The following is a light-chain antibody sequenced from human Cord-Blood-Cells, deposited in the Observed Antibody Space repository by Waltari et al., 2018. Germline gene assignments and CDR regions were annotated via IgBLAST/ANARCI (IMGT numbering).Light chain of an antibody. CDR3: AAWDDSLSGYV. V-gene: IGLV1-47*01. CDR2: KDN. CDR1: SSNIGSNY. Sequence: QSVLTQPPSASGTPGQRVTISCSGSSSNIGSNYVYWYQQLPGTAPKLLIYKDNQRPSGVPDRFSCSKSGTSASLAMSGLRSEDEADYYCAAWDDSLSGYVFGTGTKVTVL. J-gene: IGLJ1*01.